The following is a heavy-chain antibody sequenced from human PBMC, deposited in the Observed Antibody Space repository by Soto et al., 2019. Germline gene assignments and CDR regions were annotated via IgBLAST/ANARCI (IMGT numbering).Heavy chain of an antibody. D-gene: IGHD2-15*01. J-gene: IGHJ4*02. V-gene: IGHV3-23*01. CDR2: INGRGSNT. Sequence: EVELLESGGGLAQPGGSLRLSCAASGFTFGIHAMTWIRQVPGKGLEWVANINGRGSNTNYADSVKGRFTISRDNSNNTVELQMTGLRQEDTALYYCAKDSRVYCSGGNCLYLDSWGQGVLVTVSS. CDR1: GFTFGIHA. CDR3: AKDSRVYCSGGNCLYLDS.